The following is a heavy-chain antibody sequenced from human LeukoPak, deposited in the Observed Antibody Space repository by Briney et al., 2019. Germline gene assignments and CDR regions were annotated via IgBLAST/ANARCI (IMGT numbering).Heavy chain of an antibody. Sequence: SVKVSCKASGGTFSSYAIGWVRQAPGQGLEWMGGIIPIFGTANYAQKFQGRVTITADESTSTAYMELSSLRSEDTAVYYCARDRGYGGNPRYFDYWGQGTLVTVSS. V-gene: IGHV1-69*13. CDR2: IIPIFGTA. CDR1: GGTFSSYA. CDR3: ARDRGYGGNPRYFDY. J-gene: IGHJ4*02. D-gene: IGHD4-23*01.